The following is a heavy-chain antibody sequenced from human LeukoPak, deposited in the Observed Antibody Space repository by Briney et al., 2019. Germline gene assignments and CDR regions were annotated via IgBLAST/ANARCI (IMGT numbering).Heavy chain of an antibody. CDR3: ARVVTTDTWNWFDP. Sequence: PSQTLSLTCTVSGGSISSGSYYWSWIRQPARKGLEWIGRIYTSGSTNYNPSLKSRVTISVDTSKNQFSLKLSSVTAADTAVYYCARVVTTDTWNWFDPWGQGTLVTVSS. CDR2: IYTSGST. J-gene: IGHJ5*02. D-gene: IGHD4-17*01. CDR1: GGSISSGSYY. V-gene: IGHV4-61*02.